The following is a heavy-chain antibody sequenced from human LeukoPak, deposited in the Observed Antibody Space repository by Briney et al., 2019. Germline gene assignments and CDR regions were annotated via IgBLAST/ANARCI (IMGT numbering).Heavy chain of an antibody. CDR2: ILHDEK. J-gene: IGHJ4*02. D-gene: IGHD2-15*01. Sequence: GGSLRLSCAASGFTFSSFGMHWVRQAPGRGLEWVALILHDEKHFADSVKGRFTISRDNSKNTLYLQMDTLRAEDTAVYYCARYCSGGCYSGVDYWGQGTLVTVPS. CDR3: ARYCSGGCYSGVDY. CDR1: GFTFSSFG. V-gene: IGHV3-33*05.